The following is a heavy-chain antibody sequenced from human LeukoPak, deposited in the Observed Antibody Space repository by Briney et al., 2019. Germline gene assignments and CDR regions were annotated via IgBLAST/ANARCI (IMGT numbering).Heavy chain of an antibody. CDR3: ARQVNWYFDL. CDR1: GSIFTSYW. V-gene: IGHV5-51*01. J-gene: IGHJ2*01. Sequence: GESLQISCKGSGSIFTSYWIGWVRQLPGKGLEWMGIIYPGDSDTRYSPSLQGQFTISADKSISTAYLQWSSLKASDTAMYYCARQVNWYFDLWGRGTLVTVSS. CDR2: IYPGDSDT.